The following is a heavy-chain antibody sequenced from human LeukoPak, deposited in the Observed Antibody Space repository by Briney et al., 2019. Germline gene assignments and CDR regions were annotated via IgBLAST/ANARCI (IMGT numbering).Heavy chain of an antibody. D-gene: IGHD6-13*01. CDR1: GYTFTGYY. V-gene: IGHV1-2*02. CDR3: AREIAAAGSDFDY. Sequence: ASVKVSCKASGYTFTGYYMHWVRHAPGQGLEWMGWINPNSGGTTYAQKFQGRVTMTRDTSISTAYMELSRLRSDDTAVYYCAREIAAAGSDFDYWGQGTLVTVSS. J-gene: IGHJ4*02. CDR2: INPNSGGT.